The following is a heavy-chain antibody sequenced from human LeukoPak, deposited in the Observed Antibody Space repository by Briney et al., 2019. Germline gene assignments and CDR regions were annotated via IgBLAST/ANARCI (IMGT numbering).Heavy chain of an antibody. CDR3: ARDNRNSSSWDYYYYMDV. CDR1: GFNFSNYA. V-gene: IGHV3-23*01. D-gene: IGHD6-13*01. CDR2: ISGRGKST. Sequence: GGSLRLSCAVSGFNFSNYAMSWVRQVPGKGLEWVSLISGRGKSTYYADSVKGRFTISRDNSKNTLYLQMNSPRAEDTAVYYCARDNRNSSSWDYYYYMDVWGKGTTVTVSS. J-gene: IGHJ6*03.